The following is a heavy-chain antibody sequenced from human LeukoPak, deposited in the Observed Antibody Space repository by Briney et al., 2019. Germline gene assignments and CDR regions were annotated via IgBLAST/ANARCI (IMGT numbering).Heavy chain of an antibody. CDR2: IYYSGST. CDR3: ARDREGYDSSGYYRYFDY. D-gene: IGHD3-22*01. J-gene: IGHJ4*02. Sequence: SETLSLTCTVAGGSISSGDYYWSWIRQPPGKGLEWIGYIYYSGSTYYNPSLKSRVTISVGTSKNQFSLKLSSVTAADTAVYYCARDREGYDSSGYYRYFDYWGQGTLVTVSS. V-gene: IGHV4-30-4*01. CDR1: GGSISSGDYY.